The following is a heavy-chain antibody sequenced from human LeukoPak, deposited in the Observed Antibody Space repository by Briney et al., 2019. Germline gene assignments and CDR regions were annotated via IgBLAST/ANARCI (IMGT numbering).Heavy chain of an antibody. Sequence: GGSLRLSCAASGFTFSSYAMHWVRQAPGEGLEWVAVISYDGSNKYYADSVKGRFTISRDNSKNTLYLQMNSLRAEDTAVYYCARDLYPGYWGQGTLVTVSS. V-gene: IGHV3-30*04. CDR1: GFTFSSYA. CDR3: ARDLYPGY. CDR2: ISYDGSNK. J-gene: IGHJ4*02. D-gene: IGHD3-16*01.